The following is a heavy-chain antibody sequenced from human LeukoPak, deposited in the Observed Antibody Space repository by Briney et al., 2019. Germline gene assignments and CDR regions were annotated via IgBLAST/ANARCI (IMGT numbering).Heavy chain of an antibody. V-gene: IGHV3-21*01. CDR3: ARGTTGGYSPSH. CDR1: GGSMSSYY. J-gene: IGHJ4*02. CDR2: VSGSSSYT. D-gene: IGHD5-12*01. Sequence: ETLSLTCIVSGGSMSSYYWNWVRQAPGKGLEWVSSVSGSSSYTFYADSVRGRFTISRDNAKNSLYLQMNSLRAEDTAVYYCARGTTGGYSPSHWGQGTLVTVSS.